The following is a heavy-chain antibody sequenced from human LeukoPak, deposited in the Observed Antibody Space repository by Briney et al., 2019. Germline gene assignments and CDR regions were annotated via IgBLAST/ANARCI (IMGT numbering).Heavy chain of an antibody. CDR3: ARELVVVPGERNWFDP. J-gene: IGHJ5*02. D-gene: IGHD3-22*01. CDR2: IKQDGSEK. CDR1: GFTFSSYW. Sequence: PGGSLRLSCAASGFTFSSYWMSWVRQAPGKGLEWVANIKQDGSEKYYVDSVKGRFTISRDNAKNSLCLQMNSLRAEDTAVYYCARELVVVPGERNWFDPWGQGTLVTVSS. V-gene: IGHV3-7*01.